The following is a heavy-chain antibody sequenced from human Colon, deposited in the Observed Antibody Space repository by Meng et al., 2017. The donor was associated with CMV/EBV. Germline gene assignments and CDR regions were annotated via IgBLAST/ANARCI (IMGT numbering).Heavy chain of an antibody. V-gene: IGHV3-21*06. J-gene: IGHJ6*02. CDR3: ARDHQFYYYGPDA. CDR1: GFTFNTYS. D-gene: IGHD3-10*01. CDR2: ISSTSRQI. Sequence: GESLKISCEASGFTFNTYSLNWVRLAPGKGLEWVAYISSTSRQIYYADSIKGRFTVSRDNGKNSLYLQMDNVGVEDTAVYYCARDHQFYYYGPDAWGQGTTVTVSS.